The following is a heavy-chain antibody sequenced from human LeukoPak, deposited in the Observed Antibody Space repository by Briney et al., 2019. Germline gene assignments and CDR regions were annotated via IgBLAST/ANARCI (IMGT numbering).Heavy chain of an antibody. CDR2: ISGSGGST. D-gene: IGHD2-8*01. V-gene: IGHV3-23*01. Sequence: GGSLRLSCAASGFTFSSYAMSWVRQAPGKGLEWVSAISGSGGSTYYADSVKGRFTISRDNSKNTLYLQMNSLRAEDTAVYYCAKDPDCTSGACYTFFDYWGQGTLVTVSS. J-gene: IGHJ4*02. CDR3: AKDPDCTSGACYTFFDY. CDR1: GFTFSSYA.